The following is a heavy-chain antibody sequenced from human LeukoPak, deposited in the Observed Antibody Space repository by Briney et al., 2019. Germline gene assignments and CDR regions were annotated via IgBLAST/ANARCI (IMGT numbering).Heavy chain of an antibody. CDR2: IRYDGSNK. Sequence: GGSLRLSCAASGFTFSSYGMHWVRQAPGKGLEWVAFIRYDGSNKYYADSVKGRFTISRDNSKNTLYLQMNSLRAEDTAVYYCAKDMYYDFWSGYPDYWGQETLVTVSS. V-gene: IGHV3-30*02. D-gene: IGHD3-3*01. CDR3: AKDMYYDFWSGYPDY. CDR1: GFTFSSYG. J-gene: IGHJ4*02.